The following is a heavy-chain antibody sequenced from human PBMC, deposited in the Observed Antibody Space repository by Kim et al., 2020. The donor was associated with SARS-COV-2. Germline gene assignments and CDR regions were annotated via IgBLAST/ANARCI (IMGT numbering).Heavy chain of an antibody. CDR3: ARDPPRRGDYAY. J-gene: IGHJ4*02. CDR1: GFTFSRFW. D-gene: IGHD4-17*01. CDR2: VGPDGTEN. V-gene: IGHV3-7*03. Sequence: GGSLRLSCAASGFTFSRFWMNWVRQAPGKGLEWVANVGPDGTENYYVDSVEGRFTISRDNDENSLYLQMNSLRADDTAVYYCARDPPRRGDYAYWGQG.